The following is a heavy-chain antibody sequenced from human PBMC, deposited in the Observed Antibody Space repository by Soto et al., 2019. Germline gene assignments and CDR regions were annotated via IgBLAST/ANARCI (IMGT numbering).Heavy chain of an antibody. J-gene: IGHJ4*01. V-gene: IGHV3-11*01. CDR1: GFDFGDYY. CDR3: VRPYYSSSWFRLDR. CDR2: IASDDSTT. Sequence: PGGSLRLSCTASGFDFGDYYMSWIRQAPGKGLEWVSYIASDDSTTYYTDSVKGRFTISRDNAKNSLYLQMNSLRVEDTALYYCVRPYYSSSWFRLDRWGQGTLVTVSS. D-gene: IGHD6-13*01.